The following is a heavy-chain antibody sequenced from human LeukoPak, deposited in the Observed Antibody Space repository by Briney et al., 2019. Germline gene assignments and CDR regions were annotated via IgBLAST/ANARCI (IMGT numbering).Heavy chain of an antibody. J-gene: IGHJ4*02. Sequence: GGSLRLSCEASGFTFSSCAMSWVRQAPGKGLEWVLSISSTGSGPYYAHHVKGPFTLSRDNSKNTLYLQVISLRAKDTDVYYCANRDTSGRYSLEYWGQGTLVTVSS. CDR3: ANRDTSGRYSLEY. CDR1: GFTFSSCA. D-gene: IGHD6-19*01. CDR2: ISSTGSGP. V-gene: IGHV3-23*01.